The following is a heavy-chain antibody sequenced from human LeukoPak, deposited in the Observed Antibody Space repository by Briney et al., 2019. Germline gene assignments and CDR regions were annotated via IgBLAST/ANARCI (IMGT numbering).Heavy chain of an antibody. CDR3: ASLGGGPILP. J-gene: IGHJ5*02. Sequence: PGGSLRLSCAASGFTVSSNYMSWVRQAPGKGLEWVSIIYSGGNTYYADSVKGRFTISRDNSKNTLYLQMKSLRAEDPAVYYCASLGGGPILPWGQGTLVTVSS. CDR2: IYSGGNT. V-gene: IGHV3-53*01. D-gene: IGHD2/OR15-2a*01. CDR1: GFTVSSNY.